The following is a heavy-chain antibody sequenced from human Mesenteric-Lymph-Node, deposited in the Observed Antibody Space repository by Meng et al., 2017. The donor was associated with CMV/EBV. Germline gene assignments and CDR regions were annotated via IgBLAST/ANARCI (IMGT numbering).Heavy chain of an antibody. Sequence: GGSLRLSCAASGFTFSSYWMSWVRQAPGKGLEWVANIKQDGSEKYYVDSVKGRFTISRDNAKNSLYLQMNSLRAEDTAVYYCARDHWSGPYYYYGMDVWGQGTTVTVSS. CDR3: ARDHWSGPYYYYGMDV. V-gene: IGHV3-7*01. CDR2: IKQDGSEK. D-gene: IGHD3-3*01. CDR1: GFTFSSYW. J-gene: IGHJ6*02.